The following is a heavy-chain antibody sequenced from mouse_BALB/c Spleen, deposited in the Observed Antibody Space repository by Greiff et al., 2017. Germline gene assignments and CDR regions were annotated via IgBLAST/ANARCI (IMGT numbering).Heavy chain of an antibody. CDR2: ISYDGSN. V-gene: IGHV3-6*02. Sequence: EVQVVESGPGLVKPSQSLSLTCSVTGYSITSGYYWNWIRQFPGNKLEWMGYISYDGSNNYNPSLKNRISITRDTSKNQFFLKLNSVTTEDTATYYCARDYYGSSYDYYAMDYWGQGTSVTVSS. CDR1: GYSITSGYY. CDR3: ARDYYGSSYDYYAMDY. J-gene: IGHJ4*01. D-gene: IGHD1-1*01.